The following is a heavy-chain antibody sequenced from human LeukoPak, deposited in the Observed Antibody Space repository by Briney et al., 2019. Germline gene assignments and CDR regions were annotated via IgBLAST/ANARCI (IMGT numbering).Heavy chain of an antibody. Sequence: PSETLSLTCAVYGGSFSGYYWSWIRQPPGKGLEWIGEINHSGSTNYNPSLKSRVTISVDTSKNQFSLKLSSVTAADTAVYYCAAYLYGGCERHEYYFDYWGQGTLVTVSS. CDR1: GGSFSGYY. J-gene: IGHJ4*02. CDR2: INHSGST. V-gene: IGHV4-34*01. CDR3: AAYLYGGCERHEYYFDY. D-gene: IGHD5-12*01.